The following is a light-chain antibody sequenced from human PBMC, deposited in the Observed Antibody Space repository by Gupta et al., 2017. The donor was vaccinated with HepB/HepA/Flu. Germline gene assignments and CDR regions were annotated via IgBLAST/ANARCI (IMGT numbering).Light chain of an antibody. CDR2: GAS. CDR3: QQYGTSPLT. J-gene: IGKJ4*01. CDR1: QSVSSSH. Sequence: EIVLTQSPGTLSLSPGERATLSCRASQSVSSSHLVWYQQKPGQAPRLLIYGASSRAAGIPDRFSGSGSGTDFTLTINRLEPEDFAVYYCQQYGTSPLTFGGGTKVEIK. V-gene: IGKV3-20*01.